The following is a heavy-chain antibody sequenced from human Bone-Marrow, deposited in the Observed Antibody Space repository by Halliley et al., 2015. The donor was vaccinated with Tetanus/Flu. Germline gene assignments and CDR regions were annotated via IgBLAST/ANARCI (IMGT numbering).Heavy chain of an antibody. J-gene: IGHJ3*02. Sequence: TLSLTCTVSGGSIGTYYWNWIRQPPGKGLEWIGYIYYSGRTNYKSSLKSRVTISIDTSKNQFSLKVRSVTAADTAVYYCARADGLGPFDIWGQGTVVTVSS. CDR2: IYYSGRT. D-gene: IGHD3-10*01. CDR3: ARADGLGPFDI. V-gene: IGHV4-59*13. CDR1: GGSIGTYY.